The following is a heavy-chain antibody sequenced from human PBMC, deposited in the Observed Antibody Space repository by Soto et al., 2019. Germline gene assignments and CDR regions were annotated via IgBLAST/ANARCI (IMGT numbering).Heavy chain of an antibody. V-gene: IGHV3-64D*06. J-gene: IGHJ6*02. CDR2: ISSNGGST. Sequence: GGSLRLSCSASGFTFSSYAMPWVRQAPGKGLEYVSAISSNGGSTYYADSVKGRFTISRDNSKNTLYLQMSSLRAEDTAVYYCVKGGGYSSSSQSLGMDVWGQGTTVTVSS. CDR3: VKGGGYSSSSQSLGMDV. D-gene: IGHD6-6*01. CDR1: GFTFSSYA.